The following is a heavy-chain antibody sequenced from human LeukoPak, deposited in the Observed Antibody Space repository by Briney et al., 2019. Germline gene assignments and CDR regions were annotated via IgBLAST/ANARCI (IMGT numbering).Heavy chain of an antibody. CDR3: AGGKRITIFGVVKLWFDP. V-gene: IGHV4-30-4*08. J-gene: IGHJ5*02. D-gene: IGHD3-3*01. CDR2: IYYSGST. Sequence: PSETLSLTCTVSGGSISSGEYYWSWIRQPPGKGLEWIGYIYYSGSTYYNPSLKSRVTISVDTSKNQFSLKLSSVTAADTAVYYCAGGKRITIFGVVKLWFDPWGQGTLVTVSS. CDR1: GGSISSGEYY.